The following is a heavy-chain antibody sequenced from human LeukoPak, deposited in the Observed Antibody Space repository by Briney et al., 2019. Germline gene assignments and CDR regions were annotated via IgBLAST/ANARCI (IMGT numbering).Heavy chain of an antibody. J-gene: IGHJ6*02. CDR2: ISAYNGNT. D-gene: IGHD2-15*01. V-gene: IGHV1-18*01. CDR1: GYTFTSYG. Sequence: VASVKVSCKASGYTFTSYGISWVRQAPGQGLEWMGWISAYNGNTNYAQKLQGRVTVTTDTSTSTAYMELRSLRSDDTAVYYCARGTRSRYCSGGSCYRVGMDVWGQGTTVTVSS. CDR3: ARGTRSRYCSGGSCYRVGMDV.